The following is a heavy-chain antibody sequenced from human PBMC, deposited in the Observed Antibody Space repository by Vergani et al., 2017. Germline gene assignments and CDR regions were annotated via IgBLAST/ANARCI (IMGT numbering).Heavy chain of an antibody. J-gene: IGHJ5*02. Sequence: QVQLQESGPGLVKPSETLSLTCTVSGGSLSSYYWSWIRQPPGKGLEWIGYIYYSGSTNYNPSLKSRVTISVDTSKNQFSLKLSSVTAADTAVYYCARVTVGCSSTSCYEVDPWGQGTLVTVSS. CDR3: ARVTVGCSSTSCYEVDP. CDR1: GGSLSSYY. CDR2: IYYSGST. V-gene: IGHV4-59*01. D-gene: IGHD2-2*01.